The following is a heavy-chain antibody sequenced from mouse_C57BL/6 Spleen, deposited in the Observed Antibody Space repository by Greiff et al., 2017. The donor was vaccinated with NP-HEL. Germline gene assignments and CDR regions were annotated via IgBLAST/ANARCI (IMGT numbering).Heavy chain of an antibody. CDR3: ARRDYYGNFAY. Sequence: EVQVVESGGGLVKPGGSLKLSCAASGFTFSDYGMHWVRQAPEKGLEWVAYISSGSSTIYYADTVKGRFTISRDNAKNTLFLQMTSLRSEDTAMYYCARRDYYGNFAYWGQGTLVTVSA. CDR2: ISSGSSTI. J-gene: IGHJ3*01. CDR1: GFTFSDYG. V-gene: IGHV5-17*01. D-gene: IGHD2-1*01.